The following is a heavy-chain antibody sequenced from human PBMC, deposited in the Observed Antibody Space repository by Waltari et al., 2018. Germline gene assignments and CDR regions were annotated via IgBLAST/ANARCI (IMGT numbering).Heavy chain of an antibody. D-gene: IGHD1-7*01. CDR1: GYTFTTYY. CDR2: IHPNSGET. Sequence: QVRLVQSGAEVKKPGASVNLPCKTSGYTFTTYYVHWGRQAPGQGLPWMGWIHPNSGETNYAKNVQGRVTLTRDTSITTVYMELSGLTSDDTAVYYCVRENWYYDYWGQGTLVTVSS. V-gene: IGHV1-2*02. J-gene: IGHJ4*02. CDR3: VRENWYYDY.